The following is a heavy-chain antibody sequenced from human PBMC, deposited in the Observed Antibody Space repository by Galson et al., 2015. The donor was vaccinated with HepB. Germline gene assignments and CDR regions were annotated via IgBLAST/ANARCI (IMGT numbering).Heavy chain of an antibody. CDR1: GFSLIDSD. Sequence: SVKVSCKASGFSLIDSDISWVRQAPGQGLEWMGRISGYNGDTNFAQKFHDRLTLTTDTSTGSSYLELRSLSSDDTAVYYCAREVRGSWGEASTGLDNWGQGTLVTVSS. CDR2: ISGYNGDT. D-gene: IGHD3-16*01. V-gene: IGHV1-18*04. J-gene: IGHJ4*02. CDR3: AREVRGSWGEASTGLDN.